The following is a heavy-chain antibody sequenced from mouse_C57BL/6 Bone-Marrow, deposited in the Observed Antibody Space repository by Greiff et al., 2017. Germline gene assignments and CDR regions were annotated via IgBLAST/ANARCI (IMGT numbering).Heavy chain of an antibody. CDR2: IAPTSGGT. J-gene: IGHJ1*03. CDR3: ARSVTTVVADWYFDV. Sequence: QVQLKESGAELVKPGASVKLSCKASGYTFTSYWMHWVKQRPGRGLEWIGRIAPTSGGTKYNEKYKSKATLTVDKPSSTAYMQLSSLTSEDSAVYYCARSVTTVVADWYFDVWGTGTTVTGAS. CDR1: GYTFTSYW. D-gene: IGHD1-1*01. V-gene: IGHV1-72*01.